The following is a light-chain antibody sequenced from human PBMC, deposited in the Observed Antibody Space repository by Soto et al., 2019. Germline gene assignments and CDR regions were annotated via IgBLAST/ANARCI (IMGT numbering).Light chain of an antibody. Sequence: DIQMTQSPCSMSASSGDAGPSTCQASHDISNYLDWYQQKPGKAPKLLIYKASTLKSGVPSRFSGSGSGTEFTLTISSLQPDDFATYYCQHYNSYSEAFGQGTKVDIK. J-gene: IGKJ1*01. CDR1: HDISNY. V-gene: IGKV1-5*03. CDR2: KAS. CDR3: QHYNSYSEA.